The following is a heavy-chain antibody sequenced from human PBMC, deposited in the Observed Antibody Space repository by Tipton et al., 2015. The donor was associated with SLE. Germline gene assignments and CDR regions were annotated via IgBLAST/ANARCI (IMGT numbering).Heavy chain of an antibody. D-gene: IGHD3-22*01. CDR1: GFTFSSYA. CDR3: ARVGNYYDSSNWFDP. Sequence: SLRLSCAASGFTFSSYAMHWVRQAPGKGLEWVAVISYDGSNKYYADSVKGRFTISRDNSKNTLYLQMNSLRAEDTAVYYCARVGNYYDSSNWFDPWGQGTLVTVSS. V-gene: IGHV3-30-3*01. CDR2: ISYDGSNK. J-gene: IGHJ5*02.